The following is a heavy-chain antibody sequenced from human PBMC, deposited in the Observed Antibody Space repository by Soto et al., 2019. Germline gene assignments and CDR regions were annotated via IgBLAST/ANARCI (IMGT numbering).Heavy chain of an antibody. CDR2: INAGNGNT. J-gene: IGHJ2*01. CDR3: ARSGYSSGWYHWYFDF. Sequence: ASVKVSCKASGYTSANYGIHWVRQAPGQRLEWMGWINAGNGNTKYSQNFQGRVTITRDTSASTAYMELSSLRSEDTAVFYCARSGYSSGWYHWYFDFWGRGTLVTVSS. V-gene: IGHV1-3*01. CDR1: GYTSANYG. D-gene: IGHD6-19*01.